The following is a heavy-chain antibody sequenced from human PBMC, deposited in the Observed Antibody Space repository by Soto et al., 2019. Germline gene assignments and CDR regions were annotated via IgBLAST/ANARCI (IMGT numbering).Heavy chain of an antibody. CDR1: GCSISSYY. V-gene: IGHV4-59*01. CDR3: ASSLGYYDSSGYSYYYYGMDV. J-gene: IGHJ6*02. CDR2: IYYSGST. D-gene: IGHD3-22*01. Sequence: PSETLSLTCTVSGCSISSYYWSWIRQPPGKGLEWIGYIYYSGSTNYNPSLKSRVTIAVDTSKNQFSLKLSSVTAADTAVYYCASSLGYYDSSGYSYYYYGMDVWGQGTTGTSP.